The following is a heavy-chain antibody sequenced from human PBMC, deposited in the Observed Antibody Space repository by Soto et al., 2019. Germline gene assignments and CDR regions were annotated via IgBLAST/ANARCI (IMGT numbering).Heavy chain of an antibody. D-gene: IGHD6-13*01. CDR2: IYYSGST. CDR3: ARDRIAAAGTEYYYYYGMDV. V-gene: IGHV4-31*03. CDR1: GGSISSGGYY. J-gene: IGHJ6*02. Sequence: PSETLSLTCTVSGGSISSGGYYWSWIRQHPXKGLEWIGYIYYSGSTYYNPSLKSRVTISVDTSKNQFSLKLSSVTAADTAVYYCARDRIAAAGTEYYYYYGMDVWGQGTTVTVSS.